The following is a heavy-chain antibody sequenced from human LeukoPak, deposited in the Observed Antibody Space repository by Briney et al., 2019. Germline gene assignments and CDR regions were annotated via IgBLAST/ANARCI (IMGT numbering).Heavy chain of an antibody. CDR3: ARPRPNNWYFDL. CDR1: GGSISGSDYY. Sequence: SETLSLTCSVSGGSISGSDYYWCWIRQPPGKGLEWIGSINYNGNTYYASSLKSRVTISVDTSKNQFSLKLSSVTAADTAVYYCARPRPNNWYFDLWGRGTLVTVSS. CDR2: INYNGNT. V-gene: IGHV4-39*07. J-gene: IGHJ2*01.